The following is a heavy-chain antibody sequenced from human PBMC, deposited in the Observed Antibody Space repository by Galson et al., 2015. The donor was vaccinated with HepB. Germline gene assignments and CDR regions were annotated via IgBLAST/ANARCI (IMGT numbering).Heavy chain of an antibody. CDR2: ISSSSSYI. Sequence: SLRLSCAASGFTFSSYSMNWVRQAPGKGLEWVSSISSSSSYIYYADSVKGRFTISRDNAKNSLYLQMNSLRAEDTAVYYCARDQGTLTGYSVDYWGDFDYWGQGTLVTVSS. J-gene: IGHJ4*02. CDR3: ARDQGTLTGYSVDYWGDFDY. CDR1: GFTFSSYS. V-gene: IGHV3-21*01. D-gene: IGHD3-9*01.